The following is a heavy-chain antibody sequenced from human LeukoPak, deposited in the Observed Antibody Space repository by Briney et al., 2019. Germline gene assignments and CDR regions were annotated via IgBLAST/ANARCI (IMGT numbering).Heavy chain of an antibody. D-gene: IGHD7-27*01. CDR1: GGSIRSGTDY. J-gene: IGHJ6*03. V-gene: IGHV4-61*02. CDR2: IYMSGST. Sequence: SETLSLTCTVSGGSIRSGTDYWSWIRQPAGKGLEWIGRIYMSGSTDYNPSFKSRVTMSVDTSKNQASLKLRSVTAADTAVYYCARVVWGGDFHYSLDVWGKGTTAIVSS. CDR3: ARVVWGGDFHYSLDV.